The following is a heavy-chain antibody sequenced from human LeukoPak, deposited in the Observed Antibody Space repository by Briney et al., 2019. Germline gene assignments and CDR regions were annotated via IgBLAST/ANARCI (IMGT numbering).Heavy chain of an antibody. V-gene: IGHV3-23*01. J-gene: IGHJ4*02. D-gene: IGHD6-19*01. CDR3: AKSYHDSGCLIDY. Sequence: GGSLRLSGEASGITFSSYAMTWVRQAPGRGPKWFASIKNNAATTDYADSVKGRFTISRDNSKNTLYLQMNSLRAEDTAVYYCAKSYHDSGCLIDYWGQGTLVTVSS. CDR1: GITFSSYA. CDR2: IKNNAATT.